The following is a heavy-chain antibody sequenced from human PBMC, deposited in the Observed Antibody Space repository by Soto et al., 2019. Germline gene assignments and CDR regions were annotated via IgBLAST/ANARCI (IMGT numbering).Heavy chain of an antibody. CDR3: ARVNNFLSYDILTGYYRPPYYYYYGMDV. J-gene: IGHJ6*02. CDR1: GFTFSSYG. V-gene: IGHV3-33*01. CDR2: IWYDGSNK. D-gene: IGHD3-9*01. Sequence: GGSLRLSCAASGFTFSSYGMHWVRQAPGKGLEWVAVIWYDGSNKYYADSVKGRFTISRDNSKNTLYLQMNSLRAEDTAVYYCARVNNFLSYDILTGYYRPPYYYYYGMDVWGQGTTVTVSS.